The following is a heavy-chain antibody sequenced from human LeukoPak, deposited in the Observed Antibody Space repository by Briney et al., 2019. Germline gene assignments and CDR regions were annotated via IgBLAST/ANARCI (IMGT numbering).Heavy chain of an antibody. CDR3: ARGDYYDGGGRNWFDP. J-gene: IGHJ5*02. CDR2: ICYSGST. V-gene: IGHV4-39*07. Sequence: PSETLSLTCTVSGGSISTNNHYWGWIRQPPGKGLEWIGNICYSGSTDYKPSLKSRVTMSVDTSRNQFSLRLTSVTAADTAVYYCARGDYYDGGGRNWFDPWGQGTLVTVSS. CDR1: GGSISTNNHY. D-gene: IGHD3-16*01.